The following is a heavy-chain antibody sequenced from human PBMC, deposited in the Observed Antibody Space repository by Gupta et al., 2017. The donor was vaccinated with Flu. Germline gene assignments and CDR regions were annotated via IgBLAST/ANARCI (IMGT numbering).Heavy chain of an antibody. CDR2: ISGSGGNT. D-gene: IGHD3-9*01. J-gene: IGHJ6*02. Sequence: EVQLLESGGGLVRPGGSLRLSCAASGFTFSNYAMSWVRQAPGKGLEWVSGISGSGGNTYYADSVKGQFTISRDNSKNTLYLQMNSLGAEDTAVYYCAKAGLFIIGADYFHYGLDVWGHGTTVTVSS. V-gene: IGHV3-23*01. CDR3: AKAGLFIIGADYFHYGLDV. CDR1: GFTFSNYA.